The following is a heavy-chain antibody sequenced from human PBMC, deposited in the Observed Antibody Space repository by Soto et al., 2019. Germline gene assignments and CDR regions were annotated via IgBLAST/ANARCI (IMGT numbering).Heavy chain of an antibody. J-gene: IGHJ4*02. Sequence: QLQLQESGPGLVKPSETLSLTCTVSGGSISSSIYYWGWIRQPPGRGLEWIGIIDYSGTTYYNPSLKRRLTMSVDTSKNHFSLNLSSVTAADTAVYYCARRTGSSTYYFDYWGQGALVTVSS. CDR3: ARRTGSSTYYFDY. V-gene: IGHV4-39*02. D-gene: IGHD6-6*01. CDR2: IDYSGTT. CDR1: GGSISSSIYY.